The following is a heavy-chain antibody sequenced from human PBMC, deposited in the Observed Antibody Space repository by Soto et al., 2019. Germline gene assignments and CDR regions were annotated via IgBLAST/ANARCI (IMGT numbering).Heavy chain of an antibody. CDR2: IYPGDSDT. D-gene: IGHD3-22*01. V-gene: IGHV5-51*01. CDR3: ARQKITMIVVGPPDAFDI. J-gene: IGHJ3*02. Sequence: GESLKISCNGSGYSFTSYCIGLVLQMPGKGLEWMGIIYPGDSDTRYSPSFQGQVTISADKSISTAYLQWSSLKASDTAMYYCARQKITMIVVGPPDAFDIWGQGTMVTV. CDR1: GYSFTSYC.